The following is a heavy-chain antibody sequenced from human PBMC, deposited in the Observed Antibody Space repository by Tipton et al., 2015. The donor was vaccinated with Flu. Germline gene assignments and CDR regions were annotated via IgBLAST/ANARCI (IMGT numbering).Heavy chain of an antibody. CDR3: VRIYYDNSGYYD. J-gene: IGHJ4*02. V-gene: IGHV3-7*01. CDR1: GFTFSNYW. Sequence: GSLRLSCAASGFTFSNYWMTWIRQAPGKGLEWVANIKEDGSETYHVDSVRGRFTISRDNAKNSLYLQMDSLRAEDTAVYYCVRIYYDNSGYYDWGQGTLVTASS. CDR2: IKEDGSET. D-gene: IGHD3-22*01.